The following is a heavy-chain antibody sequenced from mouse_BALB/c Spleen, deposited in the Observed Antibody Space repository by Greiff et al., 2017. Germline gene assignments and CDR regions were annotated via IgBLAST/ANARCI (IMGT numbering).Heavy chain of an antibody. J-gene: IGHJ2*01. V-gene: IGHV3-2*02. CDR3: ARNYGNFDY. CDR2: ISYSGST. Sequence: EVQLQESGPGLVKPSQSLSLTCTVTGYSITSDYAWNWLRQFPGNKLEWMGYISYSGSTSYNPSLKSRISITRDTSKNQFFLQLNSVTTEDTATYYCARNYGNFDYWGQGTTLTVSS. D-gene: IGHD2-1*01. CDR1: GYSITSDYA.